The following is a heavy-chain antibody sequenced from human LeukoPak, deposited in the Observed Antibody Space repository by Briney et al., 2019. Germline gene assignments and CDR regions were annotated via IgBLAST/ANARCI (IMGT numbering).Heavy chain of an antibody. CDR2: INPSGGST. Sequence: ASVKVSCNASGYTFTSYYIHWLRQAPGQGLELMGIINPSGGSTSYAHKVQGRVTMTSDTSTSTDYMELHSLSSEDTAGAYYYRDQEVVTAGTGLRYWGQGTLVTVSS. D-gene: IGHD2-2*01. CDR1: GYTFTSYY. J-gene: IGHJ4*02. V-gene: IGHV1-46*01. CDR3: YRDQEVVTAGTGLRY.